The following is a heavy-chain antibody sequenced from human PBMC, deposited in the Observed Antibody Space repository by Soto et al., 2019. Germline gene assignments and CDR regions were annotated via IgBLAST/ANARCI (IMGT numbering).Heavy chain of an antibody. V-gene: IGHV1-8*01. CDR1: GYTFTKYD. J-gene: IGHJ4*02. Sequence: SVKVSCKASGYTFTKYDINWVRHATGQGLEWMGWMNPNGGNTGYAQKFQGRVTMTRDTSMSTVYMELSSLRSEDTAVYYCATEGIAAAGTTDYWGQGTLVTVSS. CDR3: ATEGIAAAGTTDY. D-gene: IGHD6-13*01. CDR2: MNPNGGNT.